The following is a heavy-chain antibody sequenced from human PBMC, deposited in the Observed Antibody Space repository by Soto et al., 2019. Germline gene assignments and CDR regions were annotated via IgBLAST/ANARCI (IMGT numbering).Heavy chain of an antibody. CDR1: GFSVSSSH. CDR3: PGAPPLPEPQALGI. D-gene: IGHD1-26*01. Sequence: PEGSLRLSCSPSGFSVSSSHMIWVRQAPGKGLKWVSVIYSGGATYYAVSVKGRFTISTDRSKNTVYLQMYGLTTEDTAVYYCPGAPPLPEPQALGIWGQETRSTASS. CDR2: IYSGGAT. J-gene: IGHJ3*02. V-gene: IGHV3-53*01.